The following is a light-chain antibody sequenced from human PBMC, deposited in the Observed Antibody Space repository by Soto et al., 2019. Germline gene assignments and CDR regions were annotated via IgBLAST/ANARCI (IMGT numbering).Light chain of an antibody. CDR3: QQRGT. Sequence: EIVLTQSPATLSLSPGERATLSCRASQSVSSYLAWYQQKPGQAPRLLIYDASNMATGIPARFSGSGSGTEFTLTISSLEPEDFAVYYCQQRGTFGQGTKLEIK. V-gene: IGKV3-11*01. CDR1: QSVSSY. J-gene: IGKJ2*01. CDR2: DAS.